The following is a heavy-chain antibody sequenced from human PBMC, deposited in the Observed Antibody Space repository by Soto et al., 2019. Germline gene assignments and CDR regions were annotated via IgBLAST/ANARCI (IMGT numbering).Heavy chain of an antibody. D-gene: IGHD1-1*01. CDR3: ATPARDFYGPFYQLCGLDV. V-gene: IGHV1-69*01. Sequence: QVQLVQSGPEEKKTGSSMKVSCKASGGPFRGYGVNWVRQAPGQGREWIGGVIPNSGAPNYAPKFQGGVSITVAEVTTTMYMEWKGLRSEDTAVYYCATPARDFYGPFYQLCGLDVWGQGTRLTVSS. CDR2: VIPNSGAP. J-gene: IGHJ6*02. CDR1: GGPFRGYG.